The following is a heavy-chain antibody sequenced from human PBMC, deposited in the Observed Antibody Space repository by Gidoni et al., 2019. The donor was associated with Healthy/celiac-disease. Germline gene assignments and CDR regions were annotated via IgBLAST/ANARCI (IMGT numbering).Heavy chain of an antibody. J-gene: IGHJ4*02. V-gene: IGHV3-33*01. CDR3: ARDQRRNYYDSSGYYLLGKEAPDY. CDR1: GFTFSSYG. CDR2: IWYDGKNK. Sequence: QVQLVESGGGVVQPGRSLRLSCAASGFTFSSYGMPRVRQAPGKGLEWVAVIWYDGKNKYYADSVKGRFTISRDNSKNTLYLQMNSLRAEDRAVYYCARDQRRNYYDSSGYYLLGKEAPDYWGQGTLVTVSS. D-gene: IGHD3-22*01.